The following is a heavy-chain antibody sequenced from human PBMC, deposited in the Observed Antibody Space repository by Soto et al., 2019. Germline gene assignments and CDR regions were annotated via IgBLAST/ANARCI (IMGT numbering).Heavy chain of an antibody. CDR1: GGSISSGGYH. Sequence: QVQLQESGPGLVKPSQTLSLTCSVSGGSISSGGYHWSWIRQHPGKGLEWIGYIYYSGSTYYNPSLKSRVTISVDTSKNQFSLKLSSVTAADTAVYYCARDGGYSYGVDYWGQGTLVTVSS. CDR3: ARDGGYSYGVDY. D-gene: IGHD5-18*01. CDR2: IYYSGST. V-gene: IGHV4-31*03. J-gene: IGHJ4*02.